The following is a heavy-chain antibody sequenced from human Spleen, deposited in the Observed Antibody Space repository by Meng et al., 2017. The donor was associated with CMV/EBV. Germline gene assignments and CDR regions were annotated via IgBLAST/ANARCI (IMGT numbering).Heavy chain of an antibody. D-gene: IGHD2-2*01. V-gene: IGHV1-24*01. J-gene: IGHJ4*02. Sequence: ASVKVSCKVSGKILSKSSIPWVRQAPGKGLEWMGGFDPEKGESIYPQKFQGRVTMTEETSTDTAYMELSSLRSEETAVYYCAMASSLVVIATQGVLDYWGQGTLVTVSS. CDR3: AMASSLVVIATQGVLDY. CDR2: FDPEKGES. CDR1: GKILSKSS.